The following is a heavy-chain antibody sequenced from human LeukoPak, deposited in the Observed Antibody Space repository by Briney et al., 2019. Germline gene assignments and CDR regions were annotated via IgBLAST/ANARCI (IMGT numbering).Heavy chain of an antibody. Sequence: GGSLRLSCAASGFTFSNYWMHWVRQAPGKGLVWVSRLSTDGRSTSYADSVKGRFTIFRDNAKNTLYLQMGSLRAEDSAVYYCARDGSLRDGVWFDSWGQGILVTVSS. CDR2: LSTDGRST. CDR3: ARDGSLRDGVWFDS. V-gene: IGHV3-74*01. D-gene: IGHD1-26*01. CDR1: GFTFSNYW. J-gene: IGHJ5*01.